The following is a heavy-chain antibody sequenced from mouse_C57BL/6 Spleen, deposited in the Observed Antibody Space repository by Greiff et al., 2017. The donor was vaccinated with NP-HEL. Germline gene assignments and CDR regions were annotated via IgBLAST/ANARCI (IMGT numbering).Heavy chain of an antibody. J-gene: IGHJ2*01. Sequence: QVQLQQSGPELVKPGASVKISCKASGYAFSSSWMNWVKQRPGKGLEWIGRIYPGDGDTNYNGKFKGKATLTADKSSSTAYMQLSSLTSEDSAVYFCARVITTVVADFDYRGQGTTLTVAS. CDR2: IYPGDGDT. V-gene: IGHV1-82*01. CDR3: ARVITTVVADFDY. CDR1: GYAFSSSW. D-gene: IGHD1-1*01.